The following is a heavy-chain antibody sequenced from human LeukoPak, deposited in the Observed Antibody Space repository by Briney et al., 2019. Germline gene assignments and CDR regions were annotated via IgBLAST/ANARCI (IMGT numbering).Heavy chain of an antibody. J-gene: IGHJ4*02. D-gene: IGHD1-26*01. CDR2: IYYSGST. Sequence: GSLRLSCAASGFTFSSYGMSWVRQPPGKGLEWIGSIYYSGSTYYNPSLKSLVTISVDTSKNQFSLEMSSVTAADTAVYYCARLRVGATDYFDYWGQGTLVTVSS. V-gene: IGHV4-39*01. CDR1: GFTFSSYG. CDR3: ARLRVGATDYFDY.